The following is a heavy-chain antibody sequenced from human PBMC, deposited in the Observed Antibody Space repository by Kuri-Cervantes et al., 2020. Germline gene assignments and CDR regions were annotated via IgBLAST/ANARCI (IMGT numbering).Heavy chain of an antibody. CDR2: IYFGVSA. CDR1: GGSISSGSNY. CDR3: ARRRHDSSCFDY. D-gene: IGHD3-22*01. V-gene: IGHV4-39*01. Sequence: SETLSLTCTVSGGSISSGSNYWGWIRQPPGKGLEWIASIYFGVSAYYNPSLKSRVTISGGTSKNQFSLKLSSLTAADTAVYYCARRRHDSSCFDYWGQGTLVTVSS. J-gene: IGHJ4*02.